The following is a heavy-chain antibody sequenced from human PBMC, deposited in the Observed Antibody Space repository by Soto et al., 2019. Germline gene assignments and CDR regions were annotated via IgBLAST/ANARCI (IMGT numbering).Heavy chain of an antibody. Sequence: PSETLSLTCTVSGGSFSSGGYSGSWIRQRPGKGLEWLGSIVYSGSIFYNPSLESRVSISVDTSKDHFSLSLASVTAADTAFYSCARGLGLGEFLRFFDAWGQGILVTVSS. D-gene: IGHD3-3*01. CDR1: GGSFSSGGYS. CDR3: ARGLGLGEFLRFFDA. V-gene: IGHV4-31*03. J-gene: IGHJ5*02. CDR2: IVYSGSI.